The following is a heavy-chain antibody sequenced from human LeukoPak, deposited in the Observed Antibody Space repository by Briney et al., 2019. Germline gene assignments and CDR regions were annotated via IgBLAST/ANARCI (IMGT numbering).Heavy chain of an antibody. D-gene: IGHD1-26*01. V-gene: IGHV4-34*01. CDR3: AHSGSYQSYYYYGMDV. J-gene: IGHJ6*02. CDR2: INHSGST. Sequence: PSETLSLTCAVYGGSFSGYYWSWIRQPPGKGLEWIGEINHSGSTNHNPSLKSRVTISVDTSKNQFSLKLSSVTAADTAVYYCAHSGSYQSYYYYGMDVWGQGTTVTVSS. CDR1: GGSFSGYY.